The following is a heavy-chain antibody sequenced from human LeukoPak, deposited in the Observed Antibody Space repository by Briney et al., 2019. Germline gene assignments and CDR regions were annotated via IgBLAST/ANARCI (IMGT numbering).Heavy chain of an antibody. CDR2: IKEDGSEK. V-gene: IGHV3-7*01. D-gene: IGHD6-19*01. CDR3: ARALAVSGTGY. Sequence: QTGGSLRLSCAGSGFIFSNYWMSWVRQAPGKGLEWVANIKEDGSEKYYVDSVKGRFTISRDNAKNLMYLQMNSLRVEDTAVYYCARALAVSGTGYWGQGTLVTVSS. CDR1: GFIFSNYW. J-gene: IGHJ4*02.